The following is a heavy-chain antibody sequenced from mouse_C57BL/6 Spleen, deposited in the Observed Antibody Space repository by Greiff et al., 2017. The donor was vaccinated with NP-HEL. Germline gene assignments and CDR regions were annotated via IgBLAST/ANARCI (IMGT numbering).Heavy chain of an antibody. Sequence: EVKLVESGGGLVKPGGSLKLSCAASGFTFSSYAMSWVRQTPEKRLEWVATISDGGSYTYYPDNVKGRFTISRDNAKNNLYLQMSHLKSEETAMYYCARDEGVGFAYWGQGTLVTVSA. CDR2: ISDGGSYT. CDR1: GFTFSSYA. V-gene: IGHV5-4*01. J-gene: IGHJ3*01. CDR3: ARDEGVGFAY. D-gene: IGHD1-1*02.